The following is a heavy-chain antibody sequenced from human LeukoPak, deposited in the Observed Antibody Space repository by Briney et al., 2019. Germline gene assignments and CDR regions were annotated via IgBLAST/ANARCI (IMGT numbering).Heavy chain of an antibody. J-gene: IGHJ4*02. CDR3: ARDPNIAAAGNLVY. CDR2: ISGSGGST. V-gene: IGHV3-23*01. D-gene: IGHD6-13*01. Sequence: LGGSLRLSCAASGFIFNDYGMSWVRQAPGKGLEWVSAISGSGGSTYYADSVKGRFTISRDNSKNTLYLQMNSLRAEDTAVYYCARDPNIAAAGNLVYWGQGTLVTVSS. CDR1: GFIFNDYG.